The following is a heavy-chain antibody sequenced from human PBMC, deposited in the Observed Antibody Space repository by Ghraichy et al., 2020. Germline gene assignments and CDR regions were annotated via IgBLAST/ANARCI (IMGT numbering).Heavy chain of an antibody. CDR2: VYIDGTT. V-gene: IGHV3-53*01. D-gene: IGHD1-14*01. CDR1: GFTVSHNY. J-gene: IGHJ4*02. CDR3: AKSEKSPIHFND. Sequence: GESLNISCAASGFTVSHNYVSWVRQAPGKGLEWVSIVYIDGTTYCADSVKGRFTTSRDLSKNTVFLQMNNVRAEDSATYYCAKSEKSPIHFNDWGQGTLVTVSS.